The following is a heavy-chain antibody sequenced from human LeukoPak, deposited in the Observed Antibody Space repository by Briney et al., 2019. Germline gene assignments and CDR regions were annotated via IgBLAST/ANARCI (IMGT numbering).Heavy chain of an antibody. CDR1: GGSFSGYY. CDR2: INHSGST. CDR3: ARVIRSRREVATTIEYFQH. J-gene: IGHJ1*01. Sequence: PSETLSLTCAVYGGSFSGYYWSWIRQPPGKGLEWIGEINHSGSTNYDPSLKSRVTMSVDTSKNQFSLKLSSVTAADTAVYYCARVIRSRREVATTIEYFQHWGQGTLVTVSS. D-gene: IGHD5-24*01. V-gene: IGHV4-34*01.